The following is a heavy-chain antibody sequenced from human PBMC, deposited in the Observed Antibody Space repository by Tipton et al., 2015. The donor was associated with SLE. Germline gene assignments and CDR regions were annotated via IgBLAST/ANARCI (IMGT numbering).Heavy chain of an antibody. CDR1: GGSVSSGSYY. D-gene: IGHD1-26*01. CDR2: IYYSGST. V-gene: IGHV4-61*01. CDR3: ARGEWELPFDY. Sequence: TLSLTCTVSGGSVSSGSYYWSWIRQPPGKGLEWIGYIYYSGSTNYNPSLKSRVTISVDTSKNQFSLKLSSVTAADTAVYYCARGEWELPFDYWGQGTLVTVSS. J-gene: IGHJ4*02.